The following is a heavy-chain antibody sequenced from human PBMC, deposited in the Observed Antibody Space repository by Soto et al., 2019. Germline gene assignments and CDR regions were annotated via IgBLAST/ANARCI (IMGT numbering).Heavy chain of an antibody. J-gene: IGHJ6*02. V-gene: IGHV1-69*12. Sequence: QVQLVQSGAEVKKPGSSVKVSCKASGGTFSNYAISWVRQAPGQGLEWMGGIIPIFGTANYAQKFQGRVTITADESTSTAYMELSSLRSEDTAVYYCASDYYGSGSYVDYYGMDVWGQGTTVTVSS. CDR1: GGTFSNYA. CDR2: IIPIFGTA. CDR3: ASDYYGSGSYVDYYGMDV. D-gene: IGHD3-10*01.